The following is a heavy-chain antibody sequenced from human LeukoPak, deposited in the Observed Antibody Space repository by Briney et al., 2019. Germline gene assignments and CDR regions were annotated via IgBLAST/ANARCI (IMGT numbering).Heavy chain of an antibody. CDR3: ARDISLWSGYYTPNY. V-gene: IGHV1-18*01. CDR1: GYTFTSYG. CDR2: ISAYNGNT. Sequence: ASVKVSCKASGYTFTSYGISWVRQAPGQGLEWMGWISAYNGNTNYAQKLQGRVTMTTDTSTSTAYIELRSLRSDDTAVYYCARDISLWSGYYTPNYWGQGTLVTVSS. D-gene: IGHD3-3*01. J-gene: IGHJ4*02.